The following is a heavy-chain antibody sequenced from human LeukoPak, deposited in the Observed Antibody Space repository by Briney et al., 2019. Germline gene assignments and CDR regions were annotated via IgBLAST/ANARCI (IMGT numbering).Heavy chain of an antibody. V-gene: IGHV1-69*13. J-gene: IGHJ6*03. D-gene: IGHD3-22*01. CDR1: GGTFSSYA. CDR2: IIPIFGTA. CDR3: ARGPDYYDSSGYDYYYMDV. Sequence: SVKVSCKASGGTFSSYAISWVRQAPGQGLEWMGGIIPIFGTANYAQKFQGGVTITADESTSTAYMELSSLRSEDTAVYYCARGPDYYDSSGYDYYYMDVWGKGTTVTVSS.